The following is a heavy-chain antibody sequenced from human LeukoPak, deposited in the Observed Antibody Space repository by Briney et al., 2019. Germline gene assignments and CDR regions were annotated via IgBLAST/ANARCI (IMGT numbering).Heavy chain of an antibody. Sequence: SETLSLTCAVSGYSISSSNWWGWIRQPPGKGLEWIGYIYYSGSTYYNPSLKSRVTMSVDTSKNQFSPKLSSVTAVDTAVYCCARICSGDCYGGIDYWGQGTLVTVSS. CDR1: GYSISSSNW. J-gene: IGHJ4*02. V-gene: IGHV4-28*01. CDR3: ARICSGDCYGGIDY. D-gene: IGHD2-21*01. CDR2: IYYSGST.